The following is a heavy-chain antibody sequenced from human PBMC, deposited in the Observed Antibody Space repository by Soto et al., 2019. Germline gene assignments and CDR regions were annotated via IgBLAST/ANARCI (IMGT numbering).Heavy chain of an antibody. CDR3: ARDLGVPEIERALVY. CDR1: GFTFSSYA. D-gene: IGHD1-1*01. CDR2: ISYDGSNK. Sequence: GGSLRLSCAASGFTFSSYAMHWVRQAPGKGLEWVAVISYDGSNKYYADSVKGRFTISRDNSKNTLYLQMNSLRAEDTAVYYCARDLGVPEIERALVYWGQGTLVTVSS. J-gene: IGHJ4*02. V-gene: IGHV3-30-3*01.